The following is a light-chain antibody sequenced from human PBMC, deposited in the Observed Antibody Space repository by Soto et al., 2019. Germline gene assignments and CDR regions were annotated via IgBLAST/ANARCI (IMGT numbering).Light chain of an antibody. CDR3: QQYNSWPPLT. J-gene: IGKJ4*01. CDR2: GAS. V-gene: IGKV3-15*01. Sequence: EIVMTQSPATLSVSPGERATLSCRASQSVSSNLAWYQQKPGQAPRLLIHGASTRATGIPARFSGSGSGTEFTLTISSLQSEDGALYYCQQYNSWPPLTFGGGTRVEIK. CDR1: QSVSSN.